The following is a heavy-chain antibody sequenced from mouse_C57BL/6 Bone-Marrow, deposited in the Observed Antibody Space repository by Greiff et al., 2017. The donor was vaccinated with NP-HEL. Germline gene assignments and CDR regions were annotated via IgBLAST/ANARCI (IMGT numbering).Heavy chain of an antibody. J-gene: IGHJ1*03. CDR2: FYPGSGSI. D-gene: IGHD1-1*01. Sequence: VKLQESGAELVKPGASVKLSCKASGYTFTEYTIHWVKQRSGQGLEWIGWFYPGSGSIKYNEKFKEKATLTADKSSSTVYMDLIRLTSEDSAVYFCARHGDYFGSSYGYFDVWGTGTTVTVSS. V-gene: IGHV1-62-2*01. CDR1: GYTFTEYT. CDR3: ARHGDYFGSSYGYFDV.